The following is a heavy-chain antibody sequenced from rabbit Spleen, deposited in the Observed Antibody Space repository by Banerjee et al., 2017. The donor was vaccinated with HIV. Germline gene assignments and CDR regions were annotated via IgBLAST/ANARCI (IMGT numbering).Heavy chain of an antibody. CDR1: GFSFSYSDY. CDR3: ARDSGTSFSSIGMDL. V-gene: IGHV1S40*01. CDR2: IGAGVSYTT. Sequence: QSLEESGGDLVKPGASLTLTCTASGFSFSYSDYMCWVRQPPGKGPEWIACIGAGVSYTTYYATWAKGRFTISKTSSTTVTLHMTSLTAADTATYFCARDSGTSFSSIGMDLWGPGTLVTVS. J-gene: IGHJ6*01. D-gene: IGHD8-1*01.